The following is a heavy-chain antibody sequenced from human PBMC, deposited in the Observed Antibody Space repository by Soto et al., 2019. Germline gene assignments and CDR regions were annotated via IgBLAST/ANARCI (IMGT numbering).Heavy chain of an antibody. CDR1: GFTLSSYS. Sequence: GVSLRLSCAASGFTLSSYSMNWVRQAPGKGLEWVSSISSSSYIYYADSVKGRFTISRDNAKNSLYLQMNSLRAEDTAVYYCARDTVPAGEWLSNYYGMDVWGQGTTVTVSS. CDR3: ARDTVPAGEWLSNYYGMDV. V-gene: IGHV3-21*01. D-gene: IGHD3-3*01. J-gene: IGHJ6*02. CDR2: ISSSSYI.